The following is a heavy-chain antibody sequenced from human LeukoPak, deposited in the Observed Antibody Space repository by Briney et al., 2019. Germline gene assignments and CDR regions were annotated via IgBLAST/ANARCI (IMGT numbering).Heavy chain of an antibody. D-gene: IGHD3-9*01. Sequence: ASVKVSCKVSGYTLTELSMHWVRQAPGKELEWMGGFDPEDGETIYAQKFQGRVTMTEDTSTDAAYMELSSLRSEDTAVYYCATTGYYDILTGYRAFDYWGQGTLVTVSS. V-gene: IGHV1-24*01. CDR2: FDPEDGET. CDR1: GYTLTELS. J-gene: IGHJ4*02. CDR3: ATTGYYDILTGYRAFDY.